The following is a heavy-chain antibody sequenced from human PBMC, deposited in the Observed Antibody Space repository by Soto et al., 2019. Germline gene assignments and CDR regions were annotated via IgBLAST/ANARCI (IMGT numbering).Heavy chain of an antibody. Sequence: GGSLRLSCAASGFTFSNAWMSWVRQAPGKWLEWVGRIKSKTDGGTTDYAAPVKGRFTISRDDSKNTLYLQMNSLKTEDTAVYYCTTEATTGYDYIWGSYRPADYWGQGTLVTVSS. V-gene: IGHV3-15*01. D-gene: IGHD3-16*02. J-gene: IGHJ4*02. CDR3: TTEATTGYDYIWGSYRPADY. CDR2: IKSKTDGGTT. CDR1: GFTFSNAW.